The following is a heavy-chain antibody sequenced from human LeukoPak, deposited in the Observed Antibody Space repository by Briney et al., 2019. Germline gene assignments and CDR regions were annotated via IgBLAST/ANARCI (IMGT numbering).Heavy chain of an antibody. D-gene: IGHD2-8*01. CDR2: IYSGGYT. J-gene: IGHJ4*02. CDR3: GRNGDY. Sequence: GGSLRLSCAASGFTASSNYMSWVRQAPGKGLEWVSVIYSGGYTYYADSVKDRFTISRDNSKNTLYLQVNSLRVDDTAVYYCGRNGDYWGQGTLVTVSS. CDR1: GFTASSNY. V-gene: IGHV3-53*01.